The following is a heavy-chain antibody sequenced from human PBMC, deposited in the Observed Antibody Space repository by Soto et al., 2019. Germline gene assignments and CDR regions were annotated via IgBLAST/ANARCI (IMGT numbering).Heavy chain of an antibody. V-gene: IGHV4-59*01. CDR1: GGSINDFY. Sequence: SETLSLTCTVSGGSINDFYWSWIRQPPGKGLEWIGYIYYSGSTDYNPSLRGRVTISVDTSKNQFSLKLRSVTAADTAVYYCARVGGVAARTFDYWGQGTLVTVSS. D-gene: IGHD6-6*01. CDR2: IYYSGST. CDR3: ARVGGVAARTFDY. J-gene: IGHJ4*02.